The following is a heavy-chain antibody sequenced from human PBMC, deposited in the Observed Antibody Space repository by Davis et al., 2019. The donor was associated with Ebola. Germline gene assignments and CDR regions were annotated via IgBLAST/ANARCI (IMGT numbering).Heavy chain of an antibody. CDR2: ISYDGSNK. V-gene: IGHV3-30-3*01. CDR3: AVKNGYYYGMDV. Sequence: GESLKISCAASGFTFSSYAMHWVRQAPGKGLEWVAVISYDGSNKYYADSVKGRFTISRDNSKNTLYLQMNSLRAEDTAGYYCAVKNGYYYGMDVWGQGTTVTVSS. CDR1: GFTFSSYA. D-gene: IGHD2-8*01. J-gene: IGHJ6*02.